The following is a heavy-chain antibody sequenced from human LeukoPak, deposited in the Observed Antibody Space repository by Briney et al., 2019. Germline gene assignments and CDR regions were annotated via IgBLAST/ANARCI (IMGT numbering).Heavy chain of an antibody. CDR3: ARAGSIVGATISV. Sequence: PSETLSLTCTVSGGSISGSSYYWSWIRQPPGKGLEWIGYIYYSGSTNYNPSLKSRVTISVDTSKNQFSLKLSSVTAADTAVYYCARAGSIVGATISVWGQGTLVTASS. J-gene: IGHJ4*02. V-gene: IGHV4-61*01. CDR2: IYYSGST. CDR1: GGSISGSSYY. D-gene: IGHD1-26*01.